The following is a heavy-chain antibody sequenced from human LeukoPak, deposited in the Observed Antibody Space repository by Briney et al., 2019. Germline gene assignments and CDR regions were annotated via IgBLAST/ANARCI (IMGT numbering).Heavy chain of an antibody. CDR3: AGDGDSSGWYYFDY. CDR1: GGSISSYY. J-gene: IGHJ4*02. D-gene: IGHD6-19*01. CDR2: IYYSGST. V-gene: IGHV4-59*01. Sequence: PSQTLSLTCTVSGGSISSYYWSWIRQPPGKGLEWIGYIYYSGSTNYNPSLKSRVTISVDTSKNQFSLKLSSVTAADTAVYYCAGDGDSSGWYYFDYWGQGTLVTVSS.